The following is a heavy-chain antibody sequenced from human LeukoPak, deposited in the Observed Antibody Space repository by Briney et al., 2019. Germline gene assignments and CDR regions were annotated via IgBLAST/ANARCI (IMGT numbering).Heavy chain of an antibody. CDR1: GFTVSSNY. Sequence: PGGSLRLSCAASGFTVSSNYMSWVRQAPGKGLEWVSVIYSSGSTYYADSVKGPFTISRDNSKNTLHLQMNTLRAEDTAVYYCASRIATAGSVDYWGQGTLVTVSS. CDR2: IYSSGST. CDR3: ASRIATAGSVDY. V-gene: IGHV3-53*01. J-gene: IGHJ4*02. D-gene: IGHD6-13*01.